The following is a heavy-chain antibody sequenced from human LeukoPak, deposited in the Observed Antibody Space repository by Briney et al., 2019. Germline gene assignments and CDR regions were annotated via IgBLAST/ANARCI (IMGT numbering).Heavy chain of an antibody. CDR3: ARERVIAVAGRVEYYYGMDV. D-gene: IGHD6-19*01. CDR2: IYYSGST. Sequence: SETLSLTCTVSGGSISSGGYYWSWLRQHPGKGLEWIGYIYYSGSTYYNPSLKSRVTISVDTSKNQFSLKLSSVTAADTAVYYCARERVIAVAGRVEYYYGMDVWGQGTTVTVSS. V-gene: IGHV4-31*03. J-gene: IGHJ6*02. CDR1: GGSISSGGYY.